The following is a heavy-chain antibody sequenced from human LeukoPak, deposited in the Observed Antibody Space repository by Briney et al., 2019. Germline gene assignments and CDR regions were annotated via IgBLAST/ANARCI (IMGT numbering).Heavy chain of an antibody. CDR1: GGSISSSSYY. CDR2: IYYSGSP. V-gene: IGHV4-39*02. Sequence: PSETLSLTCTVSGGSISSSSYYWGWIRQPPGKGLEWIGSIYYSGSPYYNPSLKSRVTISVDTSKKQFSLKLSSVTAADTAVYYCARDGRRIAAREVNHNWFDPWGQGTLVTVSS. J-gene: IGHJ5*02. CDR3: ARDGRRIAAREVNHNWFDP. D-gene: IGHD6-6*01.